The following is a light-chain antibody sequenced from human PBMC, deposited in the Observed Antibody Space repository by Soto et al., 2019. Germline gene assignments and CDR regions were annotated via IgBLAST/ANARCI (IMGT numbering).Light chain of an antibody. Sequence: DIQMTQSPSTLSGSVGDRVTITCRASQTISSWLAWYQQKPGKAPKLLIYKASTLKSGVPSRFSGSGSGTEFTLTISSLQPDDFATYYCQQDNSFPYTFGQGTKVEIK. CDR1: QTISSW. CDR2: KAS. J-gene: IGKJ2*01. CDR3: QQDNSFPYT. V-gene: IGKV1-5*03.